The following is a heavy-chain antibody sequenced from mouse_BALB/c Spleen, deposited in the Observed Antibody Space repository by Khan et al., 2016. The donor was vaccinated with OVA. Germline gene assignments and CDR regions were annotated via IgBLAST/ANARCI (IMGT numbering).Heavy chain of an antibody. CDR1: GYTFTDYG. CDR2: ITTYSGDT. D-gene: IGHD1-1*01. V-gene: IGHV1S137*01. CDR3: ARWALRLDY. Sequence: QIQLVQSGPELVRPGVSVKISCKGSGYTFTDYGMHWVRQSPAKSLEWIGVITTYSGDTNYNQKFKGKATMTVDKSSSTAYMELARLTSEDFAIYYCARWALRLDYWGQGTSVTVSS. J-gene: IGHJ4*01.